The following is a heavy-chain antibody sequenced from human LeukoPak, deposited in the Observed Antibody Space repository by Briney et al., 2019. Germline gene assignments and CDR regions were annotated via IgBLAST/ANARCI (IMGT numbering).Heavy chain of an antibody. CDR3: ARDKGDGYDDY. CDR1: GGSISSYY. V-gene: IGHV4-59*01. D-gene: IGHD5-12*01. J-gene: IGHJ4*02. Sequence: PSETLSPTCTVSGGSISSYYWSWIRQPPGKGLEWIGYIYYSGSTNYNPSLKSRVTISVDTSKNQFSLKLSSVTAADTAVYYCARDKGDGYDDYWGQGTLVTVSS. CDR2: IYYSGST.